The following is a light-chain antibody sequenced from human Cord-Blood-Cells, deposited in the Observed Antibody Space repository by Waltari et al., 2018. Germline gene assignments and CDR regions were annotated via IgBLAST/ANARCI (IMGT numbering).Light chain of an antibody. CDR2: DVI. CDR3: SSYTSSSTYV. Sequence: QSALTQPASVSGSPGQSITISCTGTSSDVGGYNYVSWYQQHPGKAPKLMIYDVINRPSGVSNRFAGSKSCNTASLTISWLQSEDEADYYCSSYTSSSTYVFETGTKVTVL. V-gene: IGLV2-14*01. CDR1: SSDVGGYNY. J-gene: IGLJ1*01.